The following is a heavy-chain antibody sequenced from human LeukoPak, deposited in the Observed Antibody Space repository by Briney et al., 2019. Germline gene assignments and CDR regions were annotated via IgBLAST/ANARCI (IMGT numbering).Heavy chain of an antibody. CDR1: GYSFTSYW. CDR3: ARIVGATNNWFDP. J-gene: IGHJ5*02. CDR2: IYLGDSDT. Sequence: GESLKISCKGSGYSFTSYWIGWVRQMPGKGLEWMGIIYLGDSDTRYSPSFQGQVTISADKSISTAYLQWSGLKASDTAMYYCARIVGATNNWFDPWGQGTLVTVSS. D-gene: IGHD1-26*01. V-gene: IGHV5-51*01.